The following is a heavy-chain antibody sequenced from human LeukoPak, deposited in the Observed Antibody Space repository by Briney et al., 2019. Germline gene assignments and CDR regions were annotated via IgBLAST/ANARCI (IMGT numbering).Heavy chain of an antibody. V-gene: IGHV3-21*01. J-gene: IGHJ3*02. D-gene: IGHD2-8*01. Sequence: SGGSLRLSCAASGFTFSSYSMNWVRQAPGKGLEWVSYISSSSSYIYYADSVKGRFTISRDNAKNSLYLQMNSLRAEDTAVYHCARIGNGNDAFDIWGQGTMVTVSS. CDR3: ARIGNGNDAFDI. CDR1: GFTFSSYS. CDR2: ISSSSSYI.